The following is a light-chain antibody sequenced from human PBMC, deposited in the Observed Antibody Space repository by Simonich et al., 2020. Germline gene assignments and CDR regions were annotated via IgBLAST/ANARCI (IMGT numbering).Light chain of an antibody. Sequence: QSALTQPASVSGSPGQSLTISCTGTSSDVGSYNLVSWYQQPPGKAPKLMIYEGSKRPSGGSNRFSGSKAGNTASLTISGLQAEDEADYYCCSYAGSSTWVFGGGTKLTVL. CDR2: EGS. V-gene: IGLV2-23*01. CDR3: CSYAGSSTWV. CDR1: SSDVGSYNL. J-gene: IGLJ3*02.